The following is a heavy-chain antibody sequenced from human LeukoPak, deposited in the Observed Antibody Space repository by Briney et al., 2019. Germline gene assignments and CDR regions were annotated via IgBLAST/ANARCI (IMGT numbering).Heavy chain of an antibody. CDR2: MWYDGSNK. Sequence: PGGSLRLSCAASGFTFSSYGMHWVRQAPGKGLEWVAVMWYDGSNKYYADSVKGRFTISRDNSKNTLYLQMNSLRAEDTAVYYCAREQEEWELLYYFDYWGQGTLVTVSS. CDR3: AREQEEWELLYYFDY. D-gene: IGHD1-26*01. J-gene: IGHJ4*02. V-gene: IGHV3-33*01. CDR1: GFTFSSYG.